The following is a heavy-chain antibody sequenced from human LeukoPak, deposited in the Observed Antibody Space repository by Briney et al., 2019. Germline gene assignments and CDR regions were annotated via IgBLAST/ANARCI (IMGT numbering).Heavy chain of an antibody. D-gene: IGHD5-24*01. J-gene: IGHJ4*02. CDR2: ISAYNGNT. CDR1: GYTFTSYG. CDR3: ARVVEMATIPDY. Sequence: GESLKISCKGSGYTFTSYGISWVRQAPGQGLEWMGWISAYNGNTNYAQKLQGRVTMTTDTSTSTAYMELRSLRSDDTAVYYCARVVEMATIPDYWGQGTLVTVSS. V-gene: IGHV1-18*01.